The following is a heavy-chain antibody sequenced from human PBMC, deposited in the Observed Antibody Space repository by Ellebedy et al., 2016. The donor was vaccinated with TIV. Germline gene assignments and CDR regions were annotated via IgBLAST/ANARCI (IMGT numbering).Heavy chain of an antibody. J-gene: IGHJ4*02. V-gene: IGHV3-9*01. D-gene: IGHD4-11*01. CDR1: GFTFEDYA. CDR2: ISWNSDSI. CDR3: AKDDATSNPSSFDY. Sequence: SLKISCAASGFTFEDYAMHWVRQVPGKGLEWVSGISWNSDSIGYADSVKGRFTISRDNAKNSLYLQMNSLRAEDTALYYCAKDDATSNPSSFDYWGQGTLVTVSS.